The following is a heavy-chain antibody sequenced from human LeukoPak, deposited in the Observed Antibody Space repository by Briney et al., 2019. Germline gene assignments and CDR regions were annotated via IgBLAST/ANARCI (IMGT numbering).Heavy chain of an antibody. J-gene: IGHJ4*02. Sequence: SETLSLTCTVSGGSISGYYWSWIRQPPGKGLEWIGEINHSGSTNYNPSLKSRVTISVDTSKNQFSLKLSSVTAADTAVYYCARHLGGYWGFDYWGQGTLVTVSS. CDR2: INHSGST. CDR1: GGSISGYY. V-gene: IGHV4-34*01. D-gene: IGHD5-12*01. CDR3: ARHLGGYWGFDY.